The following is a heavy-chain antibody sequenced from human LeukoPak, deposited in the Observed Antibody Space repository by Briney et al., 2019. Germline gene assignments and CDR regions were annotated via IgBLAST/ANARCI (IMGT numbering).Heavy chain of an antibody. V-gene: IGHV3-21*06. Sequence: PGGSLRLSCAASGFTFSDYAMHWVRQAPGKGLEWVSSISTTSYYIYYADSVKGRFTISRDNAKNSLYLQMNSLRAEDTAVYYCARGGASGRYDYWGQGTLVTVSS. J-gene: IGHJ4*02. D-gene: IGHD3-10*01. CDR3: ARGGASGRYDY. CDR2: ISTTSYYI. CDR1: GFTFSDYA.